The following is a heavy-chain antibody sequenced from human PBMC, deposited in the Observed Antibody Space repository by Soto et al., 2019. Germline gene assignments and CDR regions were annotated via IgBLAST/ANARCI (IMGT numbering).Heavy chain of an antibody. CDR1: GYSFTTYG. Sequence: VASLKVSCKASGYSFTTYGMTWVRQAPGQGLEWMGWISTDKGNTKYAQNFQSRATLTTDTSTSTAYMELRSLRSDDTAVYYCARDRDWNLDYWGQGTLVTVSS. CDR2: ISTDKGNT. CDR3: ARDRDWNLDY. J-gene: IGHJ4*02. D-gene: IGHD2-21*02. V-gene: IGHV1-18*01.